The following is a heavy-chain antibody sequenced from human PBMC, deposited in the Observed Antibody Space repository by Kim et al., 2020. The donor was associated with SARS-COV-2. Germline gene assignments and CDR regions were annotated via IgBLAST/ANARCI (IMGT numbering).Heavy chain of an antibody. D-gene: IGHD1-1*01. Sequence: LKSRVTVSVDTSKNQFSLKLSSVTAADTAVYYCARVRTGTTYPFLYYFDYWGQGTLVTVSS. V-gene: IGHV4-30-2*04. J-gene: IGHJ4*02. CDR3: ARVRTGTTYPFLYYFDY.